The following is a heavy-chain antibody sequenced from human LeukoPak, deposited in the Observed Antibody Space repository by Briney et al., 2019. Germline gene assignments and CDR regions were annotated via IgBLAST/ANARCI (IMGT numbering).Heavy chain of an antibody. CDR1: GFTFSSYA. CDR2: ISYDGSNK. CDR3: ARYIVVAHYFDY. J-gene: IGHJ4*02. V-gene: IGHV3-30*04. D-gene: IGHD2-21*01. Sequence: GGSLRLSCAASGFTFSSYAMHSVRQAPGQGLEWAAVISYDGSNKYYADSVQGRFTISRDNSKNTLYLQMNSPRAEDTAVYYCARYIVVAHYFDYWGQGTLVTVSS.